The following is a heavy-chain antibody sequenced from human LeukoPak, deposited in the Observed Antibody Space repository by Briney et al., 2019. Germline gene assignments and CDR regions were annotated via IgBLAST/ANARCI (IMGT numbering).Heavy chain of an antibody. Sequence: GASVKVSCKASGYTFTSYYMHWVRQAPGQGLEWMGIINPSGGSTSYAQKFQGRVTMTRDTSTGTVYMELSSLRSEDTAVYYCARDLGDYYGSGSSPDYWGQGTLVTVSS. CDR3: ARDLGDYYGSGSSPDY. V-gene: IGHV1-46*01. D-gene: IGHD3-10*01. CDR2: INPSGGST. J-gene: IGHJ4*02. CDR1: GYTFTSYY.